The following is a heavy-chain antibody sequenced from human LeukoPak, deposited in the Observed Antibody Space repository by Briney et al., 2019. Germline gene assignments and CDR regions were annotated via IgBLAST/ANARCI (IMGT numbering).Heavy chain of an antibody. CDR3: AKGAKDRWLVTYRYFEN. Sequence: HPGGSLRLSCAASGFASSTYDMTWVRQAPGKGLEWVSGVSGIHYNTYYADSVKGRFTISRDNSKNTLYLQMDSLRDDDTAVYYCAKGAKDRWLVTYRYFENWGPGTLVTVSS. D-gene: IGHD4-23*01. CDR1: GFASSTYD. V-gene: IGHV3-23*01. CDR2: VSGIHYNT. J-gene: IGHJ4*02.